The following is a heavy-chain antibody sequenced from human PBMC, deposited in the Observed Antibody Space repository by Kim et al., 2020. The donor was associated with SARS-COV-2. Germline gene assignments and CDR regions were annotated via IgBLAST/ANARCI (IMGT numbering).Heavy chain of an antibody. CDR3: FRGSSWYRETH. CDR2: YYRGGP. Sequence: SETLSLTCTVSGGSISDYYGTWVRQPPGKGLEWIGYYRGGPYYNPSLSSRVTISVDTSKNQFSLSLSSVTAADTAVYYCFRGSSWYRETHWGQGTLVTVSS. CDR1: GGSISDYY. D-gene: IGHD3-16*01. V-gene: IGHV4-59*03. J-gene: IGHJ1*01.